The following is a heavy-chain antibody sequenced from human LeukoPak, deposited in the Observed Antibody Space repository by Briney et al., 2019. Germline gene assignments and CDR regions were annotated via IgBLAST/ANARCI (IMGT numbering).Heavy chain of an antibody. Sequence: GGSLRLSCAASGFTFSSYGMNWVRQAPGKGLEWLSYLSNTGNIHYAQSVRGRFTISRDNAKNSLYLQTDGLRAEDTAVYYCARRGDTPMIGDHWGQGILVTVAS. CDR2: LSNTGNI. V-gene: IGHV3-48*01. CDR1: GFTFSSYG. J-gene: IGHJ4*02. CDR3: ARRGDTPMIGDH. D-gene: IGHD5-18*01.